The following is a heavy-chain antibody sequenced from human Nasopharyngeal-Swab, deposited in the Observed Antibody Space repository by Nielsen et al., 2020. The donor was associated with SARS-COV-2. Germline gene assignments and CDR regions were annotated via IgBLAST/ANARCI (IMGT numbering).Heavy chain of an antibody. Sequence: GESLKISCAASGFTFSHYNMAWVRQAPGKGLEWVSFINSGTDYISYADSVKGRFTISRDNAKNLLYLQMNSLRAEDTAVYYCASAHRAYGDSGYYPLDYWGKGTLVTVSS. J-gene: IGHJ4*02. CDR3: ASAHRAYGDSGYYPLDY. CDR1: GFTFSHYN. V-gene: IGHV3-21*01. D-gene: IGHD3-22*01. CDR2: INSGTDYI.